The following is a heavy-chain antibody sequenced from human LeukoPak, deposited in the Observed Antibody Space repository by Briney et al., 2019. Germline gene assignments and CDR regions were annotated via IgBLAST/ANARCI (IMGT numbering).Heavy chain of an antibody. V-gene: IGHV1-18*01. D-gene: IGHD3-9*01. CDR2: ISAYNGNT. J-gene: IGHJ4*02. CDR1: GYTFTSYG. Sequence: ASVKVSCKASGYTFTSYGISWVRQAPGQGLEWMGWISAYNGNTNYAQKLQGSVTMTTDTSTSTAYMELRSLRSDDTAVYYCARGGRYYDILTGRFDYWGQGTLVTVSS. CDR3: ARGGRYYDILTGRFDY.